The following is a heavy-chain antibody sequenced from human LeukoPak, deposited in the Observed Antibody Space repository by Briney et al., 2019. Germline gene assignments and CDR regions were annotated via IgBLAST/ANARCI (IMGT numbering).Heavy chain of an antibody. Sequence: GGSLRLSCAASGFTFSAHAMNWVRQAPGKGLEWVSSISGSGSNTYYADSVKGRCPISKQHSENPLYSQINTLRAEDTALYYCAKDVRGYNRPVDHWGQGTLVTVSS. V-gene: IGHV3-23*01. CDR1: GFTFSAHA. CDR2: ISGSGSNT. CDR3: AKDVRGYNRPVDH. D-gene: IGHD3-10*02. J-gene: IGHJ4*01.